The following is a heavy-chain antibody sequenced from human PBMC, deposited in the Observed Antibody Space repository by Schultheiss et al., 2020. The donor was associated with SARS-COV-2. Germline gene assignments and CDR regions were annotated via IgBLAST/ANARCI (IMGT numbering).Heavy chain of an antibody. Sequence: GGSLRLSCAASGFTFSSYGMHWVRQAPGKGLEWVAVIWYDGSNKYYADSVKGRFTISRDNAKNTLYLQMNSLRAEDTAVYYCARGYSSAWWYYFDHWGQGTLVTVSS. D-gene: IGHD6-19*01. CDR1: GFTFSSYG. V-gene: IGHV3-33*01. CDR3: ARGYSSAWWYYFDH. CDR2: IWYDGSNK. J-gene: IGHJ4*02.